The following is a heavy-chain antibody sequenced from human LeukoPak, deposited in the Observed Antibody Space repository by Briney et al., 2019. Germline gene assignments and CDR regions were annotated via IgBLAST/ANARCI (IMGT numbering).Heavy chain of an antibody. Sequence: GRSLRLSCEASGFTFSHFGMHWVRQAPGKGLEWVAVIWSDATNQFYADFVKGRFTISRDNFRNTVSLQMNSLRVEDTAVYYCAKEAQRGFDYSNSLKRWGQGSLVTVSS. D-gene: IGHD4-11*01. J-gene: IGHJ4*02. CDR3: AKEAQRGFDYSNSLKR. CDR1: GFTFSHFG. CDR2: IWSDATNQ. V-gene: IGHV3-33*06.